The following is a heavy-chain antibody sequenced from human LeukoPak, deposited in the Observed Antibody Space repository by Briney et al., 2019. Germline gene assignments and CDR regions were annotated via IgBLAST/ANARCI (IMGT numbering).Heavy chain of an antibody. V-gene: IGHV3-30*02. CDR3: VTSGLSRFGF. CDR2: IRHDGSNK. D-gene: IGHD2/OR15-2a*01. CDR1: GFTFSSYG. J-gene: IGHJ4*02. Sequence: GGSLRLSCAASGFTFSSYGMHWVRQAPGKGLEWVAFIRHDGSNKYYADPVKGRFTISRDNSKNTLYLQMNSLRAEDTAVYYCVTSGLSRFGFWGQGTLVTVSS.